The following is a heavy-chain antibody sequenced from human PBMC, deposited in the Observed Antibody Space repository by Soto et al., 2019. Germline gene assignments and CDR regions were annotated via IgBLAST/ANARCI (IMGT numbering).Heavy chain of an antibody. CDR3: ARDWGGRGDPLYFSDF. Sequence: QVQLVDSGGGVVQPGRSLRLSCEVSGFTFRNYAMHWVRQAPGKGLEWVAVISYGGKTKYYADSVKGRFTISRDNSNNRLYLQINSLKVEDTAVYYCARDWGGRGDPLYFSDFWGQGTLVSVSS. J-gene: IGHJ4*02. CDR1: GFTFRNYA. D-gene: IGHD2-21*02. CDR2: ISYGGKTK. V-gene: IGHV3-30*04.